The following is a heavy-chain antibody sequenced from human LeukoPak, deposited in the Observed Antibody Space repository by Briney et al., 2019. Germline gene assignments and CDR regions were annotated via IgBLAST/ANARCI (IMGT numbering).Heavy chain of an antibody. Sequence: PSETLSLTCTVSGGSISSTSYYWGWIRQPPGKGLEWIGNIYYSGSTYYNPSFKSRVTISVDTSKNQFSLKLSSVTAADTAVYYCARAGYYGSGSPTKLYYYYYMDVWGKGTTVTISS. CDR3: ARAGYYGSGSPTKLYYYYYMDV. CDR1: GGSISSTSYY. CDR2: IYYSGST. J-gene: IGHJ6*03. V-gene: IGHV4-39*01. D-gene: IGHD3-10*01.